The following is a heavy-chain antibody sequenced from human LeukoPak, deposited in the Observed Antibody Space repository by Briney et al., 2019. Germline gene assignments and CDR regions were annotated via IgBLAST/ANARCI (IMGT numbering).Heavy chain of an antibody. Sequence: GGSLRLSCAASGFTFSSYAMSWVRRAPGKGLEWVSAISGSGGSTYYADSVKGRFTISRDNSKNTLYLQMNSLRAEDTAVYYCAKDTSVLPTLFDYWGQGTLVTVSS. CDR3: AKDTSVLPTLFDY. V-gene: IGHV3-23*01. CDR2: ISGSGGST. CDR1: GFTFSSYA. D-gene: IGHD2-15*01. J-gene: IGHJ4*02.